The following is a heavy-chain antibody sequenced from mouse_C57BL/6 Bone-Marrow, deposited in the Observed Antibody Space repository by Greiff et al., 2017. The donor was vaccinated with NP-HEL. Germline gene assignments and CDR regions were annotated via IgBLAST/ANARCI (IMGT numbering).Heavy chain of an antibody. CDR3: AKRDYDEVYAMDY. J-gene: IGHJ4*01. V-gene: IGHV2-9*01. CDR1: GFSFTSYG. D-gene: IGHD2-4*01. Sequence: QVQLQQSGPGLVAPSQSLSITCTVSGFSFTSYGVDWVRQPPGKGLEWLGVIWGGGSTNYNSALMSRLSISKDNSKSQVFLKMNSLQTDDTAMYYCAKRDYDEVYAMDYWGQGTSVTVSS. CDR2: IWGGGST.